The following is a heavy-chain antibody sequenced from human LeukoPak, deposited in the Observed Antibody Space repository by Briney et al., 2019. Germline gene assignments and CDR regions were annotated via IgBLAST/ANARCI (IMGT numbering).Heavy chain of an antibody. Sequence: SETLSLTCTVSGVSISSYYWSWIRQPPGKGLEWIGYIYYSGSTNYNPSLKSRVTISVDTSKNQFSLKLSSVTAADTAVYYCARGEDGYNYWFDPWGQGTLVTVSS. CDR2: IYYSGST. CDR1: GVSISSYY. V-gene: IGHV4-59*01. J-gene: IGHJ5*02. CDR3: ARGEDGYNYWFDP. D-gene: IGHD5-24*01.